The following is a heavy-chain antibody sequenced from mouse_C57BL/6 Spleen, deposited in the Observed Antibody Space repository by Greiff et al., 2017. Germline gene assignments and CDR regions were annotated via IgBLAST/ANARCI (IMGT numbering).Heavy chain of an antibody. CDR2: IWSGGST. CDR1: GFSLTSYG. D-gene: IGHD2-10*01. J-gene: IGHJ2*01. CDR3: ARNGPYYCNLIDY. Sequence: QVHVKQSGPGLVQPSQSLSITCTASGFSLTSYGVHWVRQSPGKGLEWLGVIWSGGSTDYNAAFISRLSISKDNSKSEVFFKMNSLQADDTAIYYCARNGPYYCNLIDYWGQGTTLTVSS. V-gene: IGHV2-2*01.